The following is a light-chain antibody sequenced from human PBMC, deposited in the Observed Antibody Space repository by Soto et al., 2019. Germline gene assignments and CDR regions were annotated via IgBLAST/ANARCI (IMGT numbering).Light chain of an antibody. V-gene: IGKV3-11*01. Sequence: EIVLTQSTATLSLSPGERATLSCRASQSVSSYLAWYQQKPGQAPRLLIYDASNRATGIPARFSGSGSGTDFTLTISSLEPEAFAVYYCQQRSNWPRYTFGQGTKLEIK. J-gene: IGKJ2*01. CDR1: QSVSSY. CDR2: DAS. CDR3: QQRSNWPRYT.